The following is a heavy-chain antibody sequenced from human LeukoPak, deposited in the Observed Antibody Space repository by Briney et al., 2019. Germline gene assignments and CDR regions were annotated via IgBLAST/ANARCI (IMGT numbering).Heavy chain of an antibody. CDR2: MFTTENA. J-gene: IGHJ4*02. Sequence: SETLSLACSVSGDSISRYYWSWIRQPAGKGLEWIGRMFTTENANYNPSLKNRITMSVDTSKNQFSLKLSSVTAADTATYYCAREITTTSRHFDSWGQGILVTVSS. D-gene: IGHD1-26*01. V-gene: IGHV4-4*07. CDR1: GDSISRYY. CDR3: AREITTTSRHFDS.